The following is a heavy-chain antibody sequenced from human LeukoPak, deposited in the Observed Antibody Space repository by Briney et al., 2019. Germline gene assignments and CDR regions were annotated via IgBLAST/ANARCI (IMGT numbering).Heavy chain of an antibody. Sequence: ASVKVSCKASGYTFTSYDINWVRQATGQGLEWMGWMNPNSGNTGYAQKFQGRVTMTRNTSISTAYMELSSLRSEDPAVYYCAIRYGSGEKYYYYYYMDVWGKGTTVTVSS. V-gene: IGHV1-8*01. CDR3: AIRYGSGEKYYYYYYMDV. CDR1: GYTFTSYD. D-gene: IGHD3-10*01. J-gene: IGHJ6*03. CDR2: MNPNSGNT.